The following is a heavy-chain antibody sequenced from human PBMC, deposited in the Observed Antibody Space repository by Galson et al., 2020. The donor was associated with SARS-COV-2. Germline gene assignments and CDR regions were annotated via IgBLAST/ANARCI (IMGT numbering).Heavy chain of an antibody. CDR3: AKDRKGSTGYSSSWSAFDI. V-gene: IGHV3-9*01. J-gene: IGHJ3*02. D-gene: IGHD6-13*01. CDR1: GFTFDDYA. Sequence: GGSLRLSCAASGFTFDDYAMHWVRQAPGKGLEWVSGISWNSGSIGYADSVKGRFTISRDHAKNSLYLQMNSLRAEATALYYCAKDRKGSTGYSSSWSAFDIWGQGTMVTVSS. CDR2: ISWNSGSI.